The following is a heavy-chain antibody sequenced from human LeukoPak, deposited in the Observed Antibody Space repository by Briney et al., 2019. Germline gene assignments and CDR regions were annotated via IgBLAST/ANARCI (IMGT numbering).Heavy chain of an antibody. CDR1: GFTVSSSY. CDR3: AKSDNGWFDY. CDR2: IYSGGST. Sequence: GGSLRLSCAASGFTVSSSYMSWVRQAPGKGLEWVSVIYSGGSTYYADSVKGRFTISRYNSKNTLYLQMNSLRAEDTAVYYCAKSDNGWFDYWGQGTLVTVSS. V-gene: IGHV3-53*01. D-gene: IGHD2-8*01. J-gene: IGHJ4*02.